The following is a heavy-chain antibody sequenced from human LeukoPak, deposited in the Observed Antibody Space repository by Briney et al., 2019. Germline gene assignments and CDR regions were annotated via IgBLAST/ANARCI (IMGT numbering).Heavy chain of an antibody. Sequence: GGSLRLSCAASGFTFSDYYMSWIRQAPGKGLEWVSYISSSGSTIYYADSVKGRFTISRDNAKNSLYLQMNSLRAEDTAVYYCARDRWGYSSGWYHFDYWGQGTLVTVSS. V-gene: IGHV3-11*04. CDR2: ISSSGSTI. CDR1: GFTFSDYY. J-gene: IGHJ4*02. CDR3: ARDRWGYSSGWYHFDY. D-gene: IGHD6-19*01.